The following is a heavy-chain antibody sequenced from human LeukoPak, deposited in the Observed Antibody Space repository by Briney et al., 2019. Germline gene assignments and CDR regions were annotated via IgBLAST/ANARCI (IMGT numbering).Heavy chain of an antibody. J-gene: IGHJ4*02. D-gene: IGHD3-22*01. CDR1: GITLSNYG. CDR2: MSGSGGGT. V-gene: IGHV3-23*01. CDR3: AKRGVVIRVILVGFYKEAYYFDS. Sequence: GGSLRLSCAVSGITLSNYGMSWVRKAPGKGLEWVAGMSGSGGGTNYADSVKGRFTVSRDNSKNTLYLQMKSLRAEVTAVYFCAKRGVVIRVILVGFYKEAYYFDSWGQGALVTVSS.